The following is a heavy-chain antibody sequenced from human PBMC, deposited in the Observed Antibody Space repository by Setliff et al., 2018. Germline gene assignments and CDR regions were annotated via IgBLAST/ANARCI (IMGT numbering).Heavy chain of an antibody. D-gene: IGHD3-3*01. Sequence: SETLSLTCTVSGDSITSGTYYWGWIRQPPGKGLEWIGEINHRGSTNYNPSLKSRVTISLDTSKNQFSLSLTSVTAADTAVYYCARMSGFQYIDVWGKGTTVTVSS. J-gene: IGHJ6*03. CDR1: GDSITSGTYY. CDR2: INHRGST. V-gene: IGHV4-39*07. CDR3: ARMSGFQYIDV.